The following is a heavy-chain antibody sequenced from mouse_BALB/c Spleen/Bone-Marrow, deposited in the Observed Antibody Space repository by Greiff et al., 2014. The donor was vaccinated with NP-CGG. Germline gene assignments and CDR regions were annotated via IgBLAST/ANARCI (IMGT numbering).Heavy chain of an antibody. CDR3: ARGDRYAMDY. D-gene: IGHD3-2*01. CDR2: IDPENGNT. Sequence: EVQLQQSGAEIVRPGALVKLSCKASGFNIKDYYMQWVKQRPEQGLEWIGWIDPENGNTIYDPKFQGKASITADTSSNTAYLQLSSLTSEDTAVYYCARGDRYAMDYWGQGTSVTVSS. CDR1: GFNIKDYY. V-gene: IGHV14-1*02. J-gene: IGHJ4*01.